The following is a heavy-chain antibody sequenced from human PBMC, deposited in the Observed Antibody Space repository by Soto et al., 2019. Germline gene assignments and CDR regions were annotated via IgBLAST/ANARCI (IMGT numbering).Heavy chain of an antibody. Sequence: QEQLVQSGGEVKKPGASVRVSCKASGYTFTKYGITWVRQAPGQGLEWMGWSGVYNGKTNYARKLQGRVIMTADTSASTAYMELRSLRSDDTAVYYCSRARYCTSPSCYNHYYYGMDIWGQGTTVSVSS. D-gene: IGHD2-2*02. J-gene: IGHJ6*02. V-gene: IGHV1-18*04. CDR2: SGVYNGKT. CDR1: GYTFTKYG. CDR3: SRARYCTSPSCYNHYYYGMDI.